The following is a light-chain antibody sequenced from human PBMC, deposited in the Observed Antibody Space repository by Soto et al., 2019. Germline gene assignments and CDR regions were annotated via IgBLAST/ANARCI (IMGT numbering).Light chain of an antibody. CDR3: QQYGSSSTWT. CDR2: AAS. V-gene: IGKV3-20*01. Sequence: EIVLTQSPGTLSLSPGERATLSCRASQSVSSAYLAWYQHKPGQPPTLLIYAASSRVTGIPDRFSGSGSGTDFTLTISRLEPEDFAGYYWQQYGSSSTWTFGQGTKVELK. CDR1: QSVSSAY. J-gene: IGKJ1*01.